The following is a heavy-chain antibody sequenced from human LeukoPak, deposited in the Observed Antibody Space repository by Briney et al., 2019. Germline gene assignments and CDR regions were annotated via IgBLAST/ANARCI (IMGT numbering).Heavy chain of an antibody. D-gene: IGHD3-16*01. J-gene: IGHJ3*02. CDR1: GFTVSSNY. CDR2: IYSGGST. CDR3: ARAGGSEAFDI. Sequence: HPGGSLRLSCAASGFTVSSNYMSWVRRAPGKGLEWVSVIYSGGSTYYADSVKGRFTISRDNSKNTLYLQMNSLRAEDTAVYYCARAGGSEAFDIWGQGTMVTVSS. V-gene: IGHV3-53*01.